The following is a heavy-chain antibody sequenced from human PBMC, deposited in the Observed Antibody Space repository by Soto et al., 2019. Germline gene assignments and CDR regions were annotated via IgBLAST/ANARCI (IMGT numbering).Heavy chain of an antibody. Sequence: SETLSLTCTVSGGSISSYYWSWIRQPPGKGLEWIGYIYYSGSTNYNPSLKSRVTISVDTSKKQFSLKLSSVTAADTAVYYCARDSSSSWYGGYYYGMDVWGQGTTVTVSS. V-gene: IGHV4-59*01. CDR2: IYYSGST. D-gene: IGHD6-13*01. J-gene: IGHJ6*02. CDR3: ARDSSSSWYGGYYYGMDV. CDR1: GGSISSYY.